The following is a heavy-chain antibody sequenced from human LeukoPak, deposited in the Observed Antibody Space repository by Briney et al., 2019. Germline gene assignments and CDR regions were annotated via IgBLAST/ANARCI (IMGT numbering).Heavy chain of an antibody. V-gene: IGHV3-23*05. J-gene: IGHJ4*02. CDR2: ITDSGNTT. CDR1: GFTFSSYA. Sequence: GGSLRLSCAASGFTFSSYAMYWVRLSAGKGLEWVSAITDSGNTTYYADSVQGRFTISRDNSKNTLYLQMNSLGVEDTAVYYCATLRLSDHFDYWGQGTLVTVSS. D-gene: IGHD2-15*01. CDR3: ATLRLSDHFDY.